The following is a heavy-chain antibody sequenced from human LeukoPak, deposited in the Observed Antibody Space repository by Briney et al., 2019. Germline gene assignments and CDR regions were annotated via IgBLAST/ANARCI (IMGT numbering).Heavy chain of an antibody. J-gene: IGHJ4*02. D-gene: IGHD3-10*01. V-gene: IGHV3-49*04. CDR3: TREVSDYYGSGSPTDYFDY. Sequence: GGSLRLSCAASGFTFGDYAISWVRQAPGKGLEWVGFIRSKAYGGTTDYAASVKGRFTISRDDSKSIAYLQMISLKTEDSAVYYCTREVSDYYGSGSPTDYFDYWGQGTLVTVSS. CDR2: IRSKAYGGTT. CDR1: GFTFGDYA.